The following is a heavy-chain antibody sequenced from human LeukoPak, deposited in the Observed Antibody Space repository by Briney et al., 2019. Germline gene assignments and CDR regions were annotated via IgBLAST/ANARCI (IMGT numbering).Heavy chain of an antibody. Sequence: ASVKVPCKTFGYALTNYGIHWVRQAPGQRLEWMGWTNPADGDTLSSQDFQGRVTFTSDTSASTTYMELRSLRSEDMALYYCVRGRTSGSWLFDYWGQGTLVTVSS. CDR1: GYALTNYG. CDR2: TNPADGDT. V-gene: IGHV1-3*02. D-gene: IGHD3-10*01. J-gene: IGHJ4*02. CDR3: VRGRTSGSWLFDY.